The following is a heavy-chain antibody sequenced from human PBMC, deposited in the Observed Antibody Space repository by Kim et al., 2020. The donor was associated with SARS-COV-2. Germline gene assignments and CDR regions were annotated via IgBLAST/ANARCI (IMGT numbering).Heavy chain of an antibody. Sequence: SVKVSCKTSEGTFDGYAISWVRQAPGQGLEWMGGIIPVFGTSNYTQKFEDRLTITADESTSTAYIDLSSLRSEDTANYYCARIRWELRAGYFYGMDVWG. CDR1: EGTFDGYA. D-gene: IGHD1-26*01. J-gene: IGHJ6*02. CDR2: IIPVFGTS. CDR3: ARIRWELRAGYFYGMDV. V-gene: IGHV1-69*13.